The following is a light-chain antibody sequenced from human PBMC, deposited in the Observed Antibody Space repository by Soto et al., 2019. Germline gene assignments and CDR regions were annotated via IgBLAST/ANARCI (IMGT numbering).Light chain of an antibody. CDR3: SSFTSRFTFV. Sequence: QSVLTQPASVSGSPGQSIAISCTGTRSDVGAYNYVSWYQQHPGKAPKLMISEVTNRPSGVSDRFSGSKSGNTASLTISGLQAEDEADYYCSSFTSRFTFVFGTGTKVIV. V-gene: IGLV2-14*01. J-gene: IGLJ1*01. CDR2: EVT. CDR1: RSDVGAYNY.